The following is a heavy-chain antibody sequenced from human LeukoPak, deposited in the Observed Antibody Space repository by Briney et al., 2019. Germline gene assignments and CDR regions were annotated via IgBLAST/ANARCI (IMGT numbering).Heavy chain of an antibody. D-gene: IGHD3-16*02. Sequence: GGSLRLSCAASGFTFSSYSMNWVRQAPGKGLEWVSSISSSSSYTYYADSVKGRFTISRDNAKNSLYLQMNSLRAEDTAVYYCARSLQHDMYYFDYWGQGTLVTVSS. CDR1: GFTFSSYS. J-gene: IGHJ4*02. CDR3: ARSLQHDMYYFDY. V-gene: IGHV3-21*01. CDR2: ISSSSSYT.